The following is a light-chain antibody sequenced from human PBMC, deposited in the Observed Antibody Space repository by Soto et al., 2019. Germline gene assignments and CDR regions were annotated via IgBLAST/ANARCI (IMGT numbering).Light chain of an antibody. Sequence: EIVLTQSPATLSLSPGERATLSCRASQNVANYLDWYQQKPGQAPRLLIYESSNRATGIAARFSGTGSGTDFTLTINNLEPEDFAVYYCQVRTNWSIAFGRGTRLEI. CDR2: ESS. CDR3: QVRTNWSIA. V-gene: IGKV3-11*01. J-gene: IGKJ5*01. CDR1: QNVANY.